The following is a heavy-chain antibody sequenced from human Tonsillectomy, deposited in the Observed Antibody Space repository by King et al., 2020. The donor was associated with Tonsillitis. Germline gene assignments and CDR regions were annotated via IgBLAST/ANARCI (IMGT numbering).Heavy chain of an antibody. J-gene: IGHJ6*02. CDR2: INHSGST. V-gene: IGHV4-34*01. CDR1: GGSFSGYY. D-gene: IGHD6-13*01. CDR3: ARGEGGENSSRGYARGVYGMDG. Sequence: VQLQQWGAGLLKPSETLSLTCAVYGGSFSGYYWRWIRQPPGKGLEWIGEINHSGSTNYNASLKSRVTISVDTSKNQFSLKLSSVTAADTAVYYFARGEGGENSSRGYARGVYGMDGWGQGATVTVSS.